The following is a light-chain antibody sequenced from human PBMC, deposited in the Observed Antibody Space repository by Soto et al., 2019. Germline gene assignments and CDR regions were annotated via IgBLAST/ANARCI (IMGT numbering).Light chain of an antibody. V-gene: IGKV3-15*01. Sequence: EIVMTQSPATLSVSPGERVTLSCRASQSVSSSLAWYQQKPGQAPRLLIYAASSRATGVPARFSGSGSGTEFTLTISSLQSEDFAVYYCQQYNNLVTFGGGTQVEIK. J-gene: IGKJ4*01. CDR1: QSVSSS. CDR3: QQYNNLVT. CDR2: AAS.